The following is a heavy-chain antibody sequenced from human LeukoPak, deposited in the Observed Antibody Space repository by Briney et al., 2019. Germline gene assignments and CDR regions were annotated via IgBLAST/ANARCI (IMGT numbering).Heavy chain of an antibody. J-gene: IGHJ5*02. CDR3: AGVIAAAQNWFDP. V-gene: IGHV3-21*01. Sequence: PGGSLRLSCAASGFTFSSYSMNWVRQAPGKGLEWVSSISSSSSYIYYADSVKGRFTISRDNAKNSLYLQMNSLRAEDTAVYYCAGVIAAAQNWFDPWGQGTLVTVSS. CDR1: GFTFSSYS. CDR2: ISSSSSYI. D-gene: IGHD6-13*01.